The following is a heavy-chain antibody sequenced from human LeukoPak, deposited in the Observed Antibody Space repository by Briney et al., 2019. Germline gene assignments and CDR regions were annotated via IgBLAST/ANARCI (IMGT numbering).Heavy chain of an antibody. CDR3: TRVRAPDYYFDY. V-gene: IGHV3-73*01. CDR1: GFTFSGYA. J-gene: IGHJ4*02. CDR2: IRSKANSYAT. Sequence: GGSLTLSCAASGFTFSGYAMHWVRQAPGKGLEWVGRIRSKANSYATAYAASVKGRFTVSRDDSKNTAYLQMNSLKTEDTAVYYCTRVRAPDYYFDYWGQGTLVTVSS. D-gene: IGHD3-22*01.